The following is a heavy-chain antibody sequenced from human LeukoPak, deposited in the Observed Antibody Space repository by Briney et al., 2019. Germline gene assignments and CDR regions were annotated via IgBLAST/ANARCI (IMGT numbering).Heavy chain of an antibody. CDR2: FKSKTAGGAT. CDR1: GLTFSNAW. J-gene: IGHJ5*02. V-gene: IGHV3-15*01. CDR3: YSSGRGP. Sequence: GGSLRLSCEASGLTFSNAWMTWVRQTPGKGLEWVGRFKSKTAGGATDYAAPVKGRFTISRDDSEKTAFLQMNSLQSEDTAVYFCYSSGRGPWGQGTLVIVSS. D-gene: IGHD3-10*01.